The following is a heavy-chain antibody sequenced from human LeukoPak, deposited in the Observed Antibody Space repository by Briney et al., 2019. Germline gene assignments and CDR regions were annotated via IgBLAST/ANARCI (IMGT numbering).Heavy chain of an antibody. V-gene: IGHV3-66*01. CDR3: AAGDIWGSYRYPY. CDR2: IYSGGST. Sequence: QSGGSLRLSCAASGFTVSSNYMSWVRQAPGKGLEWVSVIYSGGSTYYADSVKGRFTISRDNSKNTLYLQMNSLRAEDTAVYYCAAGDIWGSYRYPYWGQGTLVTVSS. D-gene: IGHD3-16*02. J-gene: IGHJ4*02. CDR1: GFTVSSNY.